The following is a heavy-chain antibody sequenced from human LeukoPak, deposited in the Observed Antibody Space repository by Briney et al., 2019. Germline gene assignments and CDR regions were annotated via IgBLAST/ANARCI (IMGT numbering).Heavy chain of an antibody. V-gene: IGHV3-66*01. Sequence: PGGSLRLSCAASGFTVSRNYMTWVRQAPGKGLEWVSVIYSGGSTYYADSVKGRFTISRDNSKNTLYLQMNSLRAEDTAVYYCARERGEDIVVVPAAIGPSYGMDVWGQGTTVTVSS. D-gene: IGHD2-2*01. CDR1: GFTVSRNY. CDR3: ARERGEDIVVVPAAIGPSYGMDV. J-gene: IGHJ6*02. CDR2: IYSGGST.